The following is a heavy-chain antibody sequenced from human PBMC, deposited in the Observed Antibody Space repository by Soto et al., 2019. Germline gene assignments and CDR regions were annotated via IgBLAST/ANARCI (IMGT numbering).Heavy chain of an antibody. J-gene: IGHJ6*02. CDR3: ARDVHGMDV. CDR1: GLTVSRNY. Sequence: GGSLRLSCAASGLTVSRNYMSWVRQAPGKGLEWVSVIYPGGSTYFADSVMGRFSMSRDNSKNTVYLQMIRLRAEDTALYYCARDVHGMDVWGQGTTVTVSS. CDR2: IYPGGST. D-gene: IGHD2-8*01. V-gene: IGHV3-53*01.